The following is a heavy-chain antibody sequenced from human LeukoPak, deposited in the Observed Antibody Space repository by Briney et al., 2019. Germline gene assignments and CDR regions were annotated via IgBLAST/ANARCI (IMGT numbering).Heavy chain of an antibody. Sequence: SETLSLTCSVSGDAISSGYHWAWIRQPPGKGLEWLGSMYHLGTTYYNPSLKSRVTISVDTSKNQFSLKLNSMTAADTAAYYCARAVGTDGYNLWVYWGQGTLVTVSS. CDR2: MYHLGTT. D-gene: IGHD5-24*01. CDR3: ARAVGTDGYNLWVY. V-gene: IGHV4-38-2*02. J-gene: IGHJ4*02. CDR1: GDAISSGYH.